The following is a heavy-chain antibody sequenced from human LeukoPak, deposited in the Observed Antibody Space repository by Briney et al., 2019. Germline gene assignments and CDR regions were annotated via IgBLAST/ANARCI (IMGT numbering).Heavy chain of an antibody. V-gene: IGHV1-69*05. J-gene: IGHJ3*02. CDR1: GGTFSSYA. D-gene: IGHD3-9*01. CDR2: IIPIFGTA. Sequence: SVKVSCKASGGTFSSYAISWVRQAPGRGLEWMGRIIPIFGTANYAQKFQGRVTITTDESTSTAYMELSSLRSEDTAVYYCASHYDILTGYYNVDAFDIWGQGTMVTVSS. CDR3: ASHYDILTGYYNVDAFDI.